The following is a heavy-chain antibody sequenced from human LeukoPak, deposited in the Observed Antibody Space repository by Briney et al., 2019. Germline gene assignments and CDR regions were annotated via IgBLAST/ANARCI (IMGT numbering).Heavy chain of an antibody. D-gene: IGHD6-19*01. CDR1: GFTFSSYA. Sequence: GGSLRLSCAASGFTFSSYAMSWVRQAPGKGLEWVSTISGRGDSTYYADSVKGRFTISRDNAKNSLYLQMNSLRAEDTAVYYCARVGRLVAGNDVLHYFGMDVWGQGTTVTVSS. J-gene: IGHJ6*02. CDR2: ISGRGDST. CDR3: ARVGRLVAGNDVLHYFGMDV. V-gene: IGHV3-23*01.